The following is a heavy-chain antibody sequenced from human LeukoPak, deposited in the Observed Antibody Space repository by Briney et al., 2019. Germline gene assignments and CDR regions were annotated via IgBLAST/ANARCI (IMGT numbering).Heavy chain of an antibody. V-gene: IGHV3-30*03. CDR1: GFTFNNYG. J-gene: IGHJ4*02. CDR2: ISYDGRNI. Sequence: GGSLRLSCAASGFTFNNYGMHWVRQAPGKGLEWVAVISYDGRNIHYPDSVKGRFTISRDISTDTLWLQMDSLRTEDTAVYYCARENPFILDYWGQGTLVTVSS. CDR3: ARENPFILDY.